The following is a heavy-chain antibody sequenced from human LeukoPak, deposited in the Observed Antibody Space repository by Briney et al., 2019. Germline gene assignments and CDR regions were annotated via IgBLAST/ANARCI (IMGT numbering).Heavy chain of an antibody. V-gene: IGHV3-30-3*01. CDR3: ASPYYYESSGYYFDY. J-gene: IGHJ4*02. CDR2: ISYDGSNK. Sequence: GGSLRLSCAASGFTFSSYAMHWVRQAPGKGLEWVAVISYDGSNKYYADSVKGRFTISRDNSKNTLYLQMNSLRAEDTAVYYCASPYYYESSGYYFDYWGQGTLVTVSS. CDR1: GFTFSSYA. D-gene: IGHD3-22*01.